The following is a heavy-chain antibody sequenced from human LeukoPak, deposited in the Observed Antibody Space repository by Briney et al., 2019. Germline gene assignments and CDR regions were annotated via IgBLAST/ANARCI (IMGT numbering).Heavy chain of an antibody. Sequence: ASVKVSCKASGYTFTSYDINWVRQATGQGLEWMGWMNPNSGNTGYAQKFQGRVTMTRNTSISTAYMELSSLRSEDTAVYYCARDRGGYSGYDYPLYFDYWGQGTLVTVSS. V-gene: IGHV1-8*01. J-gene: IGHJ4*02. CDR3: ARDRGGYSGYDYPLYFDY. CDR1: GYTFTSYD. D-gene: IGHD5-12*01. CDR2: MNPNSGNT.